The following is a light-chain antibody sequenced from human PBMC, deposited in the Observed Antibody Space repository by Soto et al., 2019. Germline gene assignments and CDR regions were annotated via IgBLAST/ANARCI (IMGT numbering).Light chain of an antibody. J-gene: IGKJ1*01. CDR3: QQSYNSPTWT. CDR2: TAS. V-gene: IGKV1-39*01. CDR1: QSISSW. Sequence: DIQMTQSPSTLSASVGDRVTITRRASQSISSWLAWYQQKPGKAPKLMIYTASSLQSGVPSRFSGSGSGTDFTLTISSLQPEDFATYYCQQSYNSPTWTFGQGTKVDIK.